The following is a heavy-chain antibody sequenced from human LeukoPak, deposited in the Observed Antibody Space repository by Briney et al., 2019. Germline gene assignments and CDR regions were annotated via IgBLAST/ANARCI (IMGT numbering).Heavy chain of an antibody. D-gene: IGHD3-22*01. V-gene: IGHV4-59*01. J-gene: IGHJ4*02. CDR3: ARANYYDTSGLFLFFFDY. CDR1: GGSINNYY. Sequence: SETLSLTCTVSGGSINNYYWSWIRQPPGKGLEWIGYIYYSGSTNYNPSLKSRVTISVDTSKNQFSLRLSSVTAADTAVYYCARANYYDTSGLFLFFFDYWGQGTLVTVSS. CDR2: IYYSGST.